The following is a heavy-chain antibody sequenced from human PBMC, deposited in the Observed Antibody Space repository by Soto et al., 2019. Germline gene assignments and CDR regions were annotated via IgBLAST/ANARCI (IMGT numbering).Heavy chain of an antibody. J-gene: IGHJ6*02. CDR2: IIPFSDKA. V-gene: IGHV1-69*06. CDR1: GGTFTNYA. CDR3: ARGYRELYDYAMDV. D-gene: IGHD3-10*01. Sequence: QVELVQSGVEVKKPGSSLKVSCKASGGTFTNYAFNWVRQAPGQGLAWMGGIIPFSDKANYAEKFLGRVTITAYKSTTTAYMELSSLTSDVTAVYFCARGYRELYDYAMDVWGRGTPVIVSS.